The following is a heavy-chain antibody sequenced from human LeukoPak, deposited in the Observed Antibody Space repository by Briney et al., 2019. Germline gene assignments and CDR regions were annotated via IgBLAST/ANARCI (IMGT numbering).Heavy chain of an antibody. CDR2: ISSSSSYI. J-gene: IGHJ3*02. Sequence: GGSLRLSCAASGFTFSSYSMNWVRQAPGKGLEWVSSISSSSSYIYYADSVKGRFTISRDNAKNSLYLQMNSLRAEDTAVYYCARILIRYNAFDIWGQGTMVTVSS. D-gene: IGHD3-9*01. V-gene: IGHV3-21*01. CDR1: GFTFSSYS. CDR3: ARILIRYNAFDI.